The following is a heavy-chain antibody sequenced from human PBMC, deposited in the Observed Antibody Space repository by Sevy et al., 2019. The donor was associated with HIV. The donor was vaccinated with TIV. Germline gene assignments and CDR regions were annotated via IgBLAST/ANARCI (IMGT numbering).Heavy chain of an antibody. V-gene: IGHV3-9*01. D-gene: IGHD3-16*01. CDR1: GFPFDDYA. Sequence: GGSLRLSCAASGFPFDDYAMHWVRQAPGKGLEWVSGISWNSGSIGYADSVKGRFTISRDNAKNSLYLQMNSLRAEDTALYYCAKDSPSGGFDYWGQGTLVTVSS. J-gene: IGHJ4*02. CDR2: ISWNSGSI. CDR3: AKDSPSGGFDY.